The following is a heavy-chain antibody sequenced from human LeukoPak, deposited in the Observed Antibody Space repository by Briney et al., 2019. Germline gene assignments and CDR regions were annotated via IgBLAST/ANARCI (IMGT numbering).Heavy chain of an antibody. CDR1: GFTFSSYA. CDR3: AKPYSYGST. CDR2: ISYDGSNK. Sequence: PTGRSLRLSCAASGFTFSSYAMHWVRQAPGKGLEWVAVISYDGSNKYYADSVKGRFTISRDNSKNTLYLQMNSLRAEDTAVYYCAKPYSYGSTWGQGTLVTVSS. J-gene: IGHJ5*02. D-gene: IGHD5-18*01. V-gene: IGHV3-30*04.